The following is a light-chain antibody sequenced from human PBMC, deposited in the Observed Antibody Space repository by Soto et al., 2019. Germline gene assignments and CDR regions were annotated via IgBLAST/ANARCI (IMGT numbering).Light chain of an antibody. Sequence: EIVMTQSPATLSVSPGGRATLSCRASQSISDTLSWFQQIPGQAPRLLIYGASMRATGIPDRFSGSGSGTDFTLTISRLEPEDFAVYYCQQCGSSSTFGQGTRLEI. CDR2: GAS. V-gene: IGKV3-20*01. J-gene: IGKJ5*01. CDR1: QSISDT. CDR3: QQCGSSST.